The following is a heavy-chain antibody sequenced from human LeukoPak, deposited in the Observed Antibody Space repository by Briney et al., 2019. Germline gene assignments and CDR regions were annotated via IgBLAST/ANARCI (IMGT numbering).Heavy chain of an antibody. J-gene: IGHJ4*02. V-gene: IGHV4-59*08. Sequence: KPSETLSLTCSVSGGSISTYYWSWIRQPPGKGLEWIAYIHYSGSTSYNPSLKSRVTISLDTSKNQFSLKLSSVTAADTAVCHCARLDGNWNYFDYWGQGTLVTVSS. CDR3: ARLDGNWNYFDY. D-gene: IGHD1-20*01. CDR2: IHYSGST. CDR1: GGSISTYY.